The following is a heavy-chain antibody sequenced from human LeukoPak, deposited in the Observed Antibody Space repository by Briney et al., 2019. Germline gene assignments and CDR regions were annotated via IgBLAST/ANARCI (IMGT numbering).Heavy chain of an antibody. CDR3: ARDLGIAAAGFYYFNY. D-gene: IGHD6-13*01. V-gene: IGHV3-21*01. CDR2: ISSSSSYI. Sequence: GGSLRLSCAASGFTFSSYSMNWVRQAPGKGLEWVSSISSSSSYICYADSVKGRFTISRDNAKNSLYLQMNSLRAEDTAVYYCARDLGIAAAGFYYFNYWGQGTLVTVSS. J-gene: IGHJ4*02. CDR1: GFTFSSYS.